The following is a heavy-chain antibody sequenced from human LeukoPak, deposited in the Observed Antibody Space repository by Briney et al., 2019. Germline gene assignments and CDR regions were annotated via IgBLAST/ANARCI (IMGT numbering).Heavy chain of an antibody. CDR2: IYYSGST. V-gene: IGHV4-39*01. CDR1: GGSISSSSYY. Sequence: SETLSLTCTVSGGSISSSSYYWGWIRQPPGKGLEWIGSIYYSGSTYYNPSLKSRVTISVDTSKNQFSLKLSSVTAADTAVYYCARRSSSTSRYRWFDPWGQGTLVTVSS. CDR3: ARRSSSTSRYRWFDP. J-gene: IGHJ5*02. D-gene: IGHD2-2*02.